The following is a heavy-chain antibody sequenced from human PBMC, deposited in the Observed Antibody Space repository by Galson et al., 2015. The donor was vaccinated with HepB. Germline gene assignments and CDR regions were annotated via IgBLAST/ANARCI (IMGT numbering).Heavy chain of an antibody. J-gene: IGHJ4*02. D-gene: IGHD2-15*01. CDR1: GFTFSNFA. Sequence: SLRLSCAASGFTFSNFAMSWVRQAPGKGLEWVSAITDSGTTYYADSVKGRFTISRDNSKNTLYLQMSSLRADDTAVYFCLGDTGLVAFDYWGQGTLVTVSS. CDR2: ITDSGTT. V-gene: IGHV3-23*01. CDR3: LGDTGLVAFDY.